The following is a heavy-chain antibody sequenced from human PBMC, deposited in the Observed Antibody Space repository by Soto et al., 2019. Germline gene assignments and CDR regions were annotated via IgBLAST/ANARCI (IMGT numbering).Heavy chain of an antibody. Sequence: GGSLRLSCAASGFTFSSYAMSWVRQAPGKGLEWVSYISSSSSTIYYADSVKGRFTISRDNAKNSLYLQMNSLRAEDTAVYYCAMRGWSAFDYWGQGTLVTVSS. J-gene: IGHJ4*02. CDR2: ISSSSSTI. V-gene: IGHV3-48*01. CDR3: AMRGWSAFDY. CDR1: GFTFSSYA. D-gene: IGHD2-15*01.